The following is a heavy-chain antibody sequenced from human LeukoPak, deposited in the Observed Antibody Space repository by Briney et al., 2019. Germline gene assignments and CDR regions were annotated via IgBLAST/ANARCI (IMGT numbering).Heavy chain of an antibody. CDR3: ARVIRSYDSSGYPDYFDY. J-gene: IGHJ4*02. D-gene: IGHD3-22*01. Sequence: SETLSLTCTVSGGSISSRSCYWGWIRQPPGKGLEWIGSIYYSGSTFYNPSLKSRVTISVDTSKNQFSLKVSSVTAGDTAVYYCARVIRSYDSSGYPDYFDYWGQGTLVTVSS. CDR2: IYYSGST. CDR1: GGSISSRSCY. V-gene: IGHV4-39*07.